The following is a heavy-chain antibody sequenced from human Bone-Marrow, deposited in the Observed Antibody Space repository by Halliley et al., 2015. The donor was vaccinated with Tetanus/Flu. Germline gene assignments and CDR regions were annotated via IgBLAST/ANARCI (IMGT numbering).Heavy chain of an antibody. D-gene: IGHD3-3*01. CDR3: ARFWSGFDY. J-gene: IGHJ4*02. CDR2: IYDSGPA. Sequence: PGKGRGGFVYIYDSGPANYTPSLKSRLAISVDTSKNQFSLKLTSVTAADTAVYYCARFWSGFDYWGQGTPVTVSS. V-gene: IGHV4-59*13.